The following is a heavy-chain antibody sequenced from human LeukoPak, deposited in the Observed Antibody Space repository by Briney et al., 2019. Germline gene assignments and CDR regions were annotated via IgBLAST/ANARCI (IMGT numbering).Heavy chain of an antibody. J-gene: IGHJ5*02. CDR3: ASGETTVVTGFDP. Sequence: SVTVSFTASGYTFTDYHMHEVRQAPGQGLEGMGWSNPDSGGTNYAQKFQGRVTMTSDTSISTAYMELSRLRSDDTAVYYCASGETTVVTGFDPWGQGTLVTVSS. D-gene: IGHD4-23*01. CDR1: GYTFTDYH. V-gene: IGHV1-2*02. CDR2: SNPDSGGT.